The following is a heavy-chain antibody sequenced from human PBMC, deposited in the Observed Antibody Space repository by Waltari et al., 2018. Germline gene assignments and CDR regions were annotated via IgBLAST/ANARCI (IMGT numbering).Heavy chain of an antibody. Sequence: QVQLVQSGAEVKKPGASVKISCKASGYTFTSFGIHWVRQAPGQRPEWMGWIKAGTGNTKYSQGFQGRVTLTRDRSASTVYVDVSSLKSEDTAVYYCARDRNIAAAGGSSPCDFWGQGTLVTVSS. V-gene: IGHV1-3*01. CDR2: IKAGTGNT. J-gene: IGHJ4*02. D-gene: IGHD6-13*01. CDR3: ARDRNIAAAGGSSPCDF. CDR1: GYTFTSFG.